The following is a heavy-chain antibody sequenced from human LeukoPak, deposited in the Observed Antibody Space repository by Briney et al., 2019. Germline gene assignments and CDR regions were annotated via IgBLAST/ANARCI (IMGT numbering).Heavy chain of an antibody. CDR3: AKLEGVCINFNRIYGYHYYAVDG. J-gene: IGHJ6*02. CDR1: GFTFSDYG. V-gene: IGHV3-30*18. D-gene: IGHD3-3*02. CDR2: ISFDGSKK. Sequence: GGSLRLSCVASGFTFSDYGMHWVRQAPGKGLEWVAVISFDGSKKSYVDSVRGRFTISRDNSKNILFLQMNNLRPEDTAVYYCAKLEGVCINFNRIYGYHYYAVDGWGQGTTVTVS.